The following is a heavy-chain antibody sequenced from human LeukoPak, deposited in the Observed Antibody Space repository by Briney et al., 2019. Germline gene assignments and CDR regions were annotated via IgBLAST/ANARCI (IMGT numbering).Heavy chain of an antibody. J-gene: IGHJ3*02. CDR3: TREGVDVFDI. Sequence: GGSLRLSCAASGFTFSSYSMNWVRQAPGKGLEWVSSISSGSTYIYYADSVKGRFTISRDHTKNSLYLQMNSLRAEDTAVYYCTREGVDVFDIWGQGTMVTVSS. D-gene: IGHD3-10*01. CDR2: ISSGSTYI. CDR1: GFTFSSYS. V-gene: IGHV3-21*01.